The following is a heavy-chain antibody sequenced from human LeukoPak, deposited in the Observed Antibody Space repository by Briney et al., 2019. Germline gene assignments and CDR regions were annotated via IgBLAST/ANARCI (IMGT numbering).Heavy chain of an antibody. CDR2: MNPDTGDT. V-gene: IGHV1-8*01. Sequence: ASVRVSCKASGYTFTGYDINWVRQATGQGLEWKGWMNPDTGDTGYAQKFQGRVTMTRNTSIDTAYMELSGLRSEDSAVYYCTRGSLSGSSRDYWGQGTLVTVSS. J-gene: IGHJ4*02. CDR1: GYTFTGYD. D-gene: IGHD1-26*01. CDR3: TRGSLSGSSRDY.